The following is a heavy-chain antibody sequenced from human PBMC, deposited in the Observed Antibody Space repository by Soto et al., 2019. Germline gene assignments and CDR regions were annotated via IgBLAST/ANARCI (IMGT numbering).Heavy chain of an antibody. CDR2: IYFAGTT. V-gene: IGHV4-59*08. J-gene: IGHJ5*02. D-gene: IGHD3-22*01. CDR3: AKISSYYQVMDP. Sequence: SETLSLTCPVSDGSRSPNYWSWIRQPPGKGLEWIGYIYFAGTTTYNPSLQSRVSISLDTSKNEVSLKLTSVTAADTAAYFCAKISSYYQVMDPWGQGTLVPVSS. CDR1: DGSRSPNY.